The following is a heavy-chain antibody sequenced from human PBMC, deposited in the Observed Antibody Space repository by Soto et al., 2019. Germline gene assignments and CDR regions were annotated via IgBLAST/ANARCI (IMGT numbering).Heavy chain of an antibody. CDR3: ASPYYYDSSGYWFDP. J-gene: IGHJ5*02. Sequence: QVQLVESGGGVVQPGRSLRLSCVASGFTFSNYAMHWVRQAPGKGLEWVAFISYDGSNKYYADSVKGRFTISRDNSKNTLYLQMGSLRVEDTAVYYCASPYYYDSSGYWFDPWGQGTLVTVSS. D-gene: IGHD3-22*01. CDR2: ISYDGSNK. CDR1: GFTFSNYA. V-gene: IGHV3-30-3*01.